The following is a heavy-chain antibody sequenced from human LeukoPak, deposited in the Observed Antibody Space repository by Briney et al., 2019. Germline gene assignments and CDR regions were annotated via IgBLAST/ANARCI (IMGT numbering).Heavy chain of an antibody. CDR3: ARDSRETYSNSWYSWFDP. CDR2: IYNSGNT. CDR1: GASISSPYYY. J-gene: IGHJ5*02. V-gene: IGHV4-61*02. D-gene: IGHD6-13*01. Sequence: TLSLTCIVSGASISSPYYYWSWIRQPAGKGLEWIGRIYNSGNTNYNPSLESRVTISVDTSKNQFSLKLSSVTAADTAVYYCARDSRETYSNSWYSWFDPWGQGTLVTVSS.